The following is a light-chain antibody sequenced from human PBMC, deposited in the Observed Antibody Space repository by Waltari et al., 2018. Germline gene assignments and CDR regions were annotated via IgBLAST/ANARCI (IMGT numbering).Light chain of an antibody. Sequence: ETVMTQSPATLSVSPGERPTISCRASQSVSSNLAWYQQKPGQAPRLLIYGASTRATGIPARFSGSGSGTEFSLTISSLQSEDFAVYYCQQYNNWPPYTFGQGTKLEIK. CDR2: GAS. CDR1: QSVSSN. J-gene: IGKJ2*01. CDR3: QQYNNWPPYT. V-gene: IGKV3-15*01.